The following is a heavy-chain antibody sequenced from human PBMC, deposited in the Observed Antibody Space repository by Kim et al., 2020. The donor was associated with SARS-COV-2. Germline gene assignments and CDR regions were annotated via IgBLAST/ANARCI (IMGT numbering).Heavy chain of an antibody. V-gene: IGHV4-31*03. CDR2: IYYSGTT. CDR3: PTRGVEIAMVSGNYYA. Sequence: SETLSLTCTVSGGSISSGGYYWSWIRQHPAKGLEWIGYIYYSGTTYYNPSLKSRFTISVDTSNYQFSLKLNSVTVAVTAVLYCPTRGVEIAMVSGNYYA. D-gene: IGHD5-18*01. J-gene: IGHJ6*01. CDR1: GGSISSGGYY.